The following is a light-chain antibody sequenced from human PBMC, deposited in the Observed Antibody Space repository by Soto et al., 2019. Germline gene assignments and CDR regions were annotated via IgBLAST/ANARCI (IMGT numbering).Light chain of an antibody. V-gene: IGKV3-20*01. CDR1: QNVDSNY. CDR2: GAS. J-gene: IGKJ1*01. Sequence: IGLWMSPGTLSLYPGERATLSCRASQNVDSNYLAWYQQKPGQAPRIIIFGASGRATGIPDRFSGSGSGTDFTLTISRLEPEDFAVYYCQQYGSLSWTFGQGTKVDIK. CDR3: QQYGSLSWT.